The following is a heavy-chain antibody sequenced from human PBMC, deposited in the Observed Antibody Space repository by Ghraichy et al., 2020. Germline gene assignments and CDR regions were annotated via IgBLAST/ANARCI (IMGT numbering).Heavy chain of an antibody. CDR1: GGSFSGYY. CDR3: ASRPGYSSGWYVRFDP. J-gene: IGHJ5*02. CDR2: INHSGST. Sequence: SETLSLTCAVYGGSFSGYYWSWIHQPPGKGLEWIGEINHSGSTNYNPSLKSRVTISVDTSKNQFSLKLSSVTAADTAVYYCASRPGYSSGWYVRFDPWGQGTLVTVSS. D-gene: IGHD6-19*01. V-gene: IGHV4-34*01.